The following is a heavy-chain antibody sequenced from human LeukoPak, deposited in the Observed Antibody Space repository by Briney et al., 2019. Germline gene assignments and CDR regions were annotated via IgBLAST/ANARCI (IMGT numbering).Heavy chain of an antibody. V-gene: IGHV3-7*01. D-gene: IGHD3-10*01. CDR3: AKDSNTYYYGSGSTATNNWFDP. CDR2: VNQDGSDK. J-gene: IGHJ5*02. Sequence: GGSLRLSCAASGFTFSNYWMIWVRQAPGQGLGWVATVNQDGSDKYYVDSVKGRFTISRDNAKNSLDLQMNSLRAEDTAVYYCAKDSNTYYYGSGSTATNNWFDPWGQGTLVTVSS. CDR1: GFTFSNYW.